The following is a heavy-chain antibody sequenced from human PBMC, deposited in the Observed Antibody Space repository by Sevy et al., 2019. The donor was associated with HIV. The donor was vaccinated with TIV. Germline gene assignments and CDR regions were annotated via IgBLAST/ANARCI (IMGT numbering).Heavy chain of an antibody. CDR1: GFTFSKAW. D-gene: IGHD3-3*01. CDR2: IKSNTDGGTT. V-gene: IGHV3-15*01. Sequence: GGSLRLSCVASGFTFSKAWMSWDRQAPGKGLEWVGRIKSNTDGGTTDYAEPVKGRFTISRDDSKNTLYLQVNSLKTDDTAVYYCTTKKDFWSGYFYFDYWDQGTLVTVSS. CDR3: TTKKDFWSGYFYFDY. J-gene: IGHJ4*02.